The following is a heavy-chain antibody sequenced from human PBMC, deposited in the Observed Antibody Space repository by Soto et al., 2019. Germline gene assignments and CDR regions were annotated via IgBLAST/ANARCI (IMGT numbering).Heavy chain of an antibody. CDR2: ISAYNGNT. CDR1: GYTFTSYG. Sequence: ASVKVSCKASGYTFTSYGISWVRQAPGQGLEWMGWISAYNGNTNYAQKLQGRVTMTTDTSTSTAYMELRSLRSDDTAVYYCARDRIAAAKLRYGMDVWGQGTTVTVYS. CDR3: ARDRIAAAKLRYGMDV. D-gene: IGHD6-13*01. J-gene: IGHJ6*02. V-gene: IGHV1-18*04.